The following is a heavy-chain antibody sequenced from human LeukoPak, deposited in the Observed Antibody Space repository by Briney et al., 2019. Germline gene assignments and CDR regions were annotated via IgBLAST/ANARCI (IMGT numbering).Heavy chain of an antibody. CDR2: INPNSGGT. CDR3: ARDLAPAVVVPAAIRNPFDY. Sequence: ASVTVSFKASGYTFTGYYMHWVRQAPGQGLEWMGWINPNSGGTNYAQKFQGRVTMTRDTSISTAYMELSRLRSDDTAVYYCARDLAPAVVVPAAIRNPFDYWGQGTLVTVSS. J-gene: IGHJ4*02. CDR1: GYTFTGYY. V-gene: IGHV1-2*02. D-gene: IGHD2-2*02.